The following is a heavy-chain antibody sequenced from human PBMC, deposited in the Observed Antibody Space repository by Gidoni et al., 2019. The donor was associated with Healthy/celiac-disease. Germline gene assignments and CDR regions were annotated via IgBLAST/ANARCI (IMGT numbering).Heavy chain of an antibody. Sequence: QITLKESGPTLVKPTQPLTLTCTFSGFSLRTSGVGVGWIRQPPGKALEWLALIFWDDNKRYSPSLKSRLTITKDTSKNQVVLTMTNMDPVDTATYYCAHRRPDSSGYLSWFDPWGQGTLVTVSS. V-gene: IGHV2-5*02. CDR1: GFSLRTSGVG. D-gene: IGHD3-22*01. CDR3: AHRRPDSSGYLSWFDP. J-gene: IGHJ5*02. CDR2: IFWDDNK.